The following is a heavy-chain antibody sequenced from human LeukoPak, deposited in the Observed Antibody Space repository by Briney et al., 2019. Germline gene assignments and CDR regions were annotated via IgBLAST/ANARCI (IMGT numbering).Heavy chain of an antibody. CDR2: IYSGGST. V-gene: IGHV3-53*01. J-gene: IGHJ4*02. CDR3: ARDRDDSSGYYTDY. D-gene: IGHD3-22*01. CDR1: GFTVSSNY. Sequence: PGGSLRLSCAASGFTVSSNYMSWVRQAPGKGLAWVSVIYSGGSTYYADSVKGRFTISRDNSKNTLYLQMNSLRAEDTAVYYCARDRDDSSGYYTDYWGQGTLVTVSS.